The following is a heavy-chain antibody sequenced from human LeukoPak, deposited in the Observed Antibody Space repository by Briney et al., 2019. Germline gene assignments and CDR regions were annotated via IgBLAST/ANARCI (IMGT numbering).Heavy chain of an antibody. V-gene: IGHV4-59*01. Sequence: SETLSLTCTVSGGSISSYYWSWIRQPPGKGLAWIGYIYYSGSTNYHPSLKSRVTISVDTSKNQFSLKLSSVTAADTPVYYCARCWPKVVALGAFDSWRQGTMVTVPS. CDR1: GGSISSYY. CDR2: IYYSGST. J-gene: IGHJ3*02. D-gene: IGHD2-15*01. CDR3: ARCWPKVVALGAFDS.